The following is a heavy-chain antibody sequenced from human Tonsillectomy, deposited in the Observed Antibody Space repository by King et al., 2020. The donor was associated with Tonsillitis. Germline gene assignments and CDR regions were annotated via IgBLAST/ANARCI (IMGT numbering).Heavy chain of an antibody. CDR1: GYTFTGFY. CDR3: ARGNGDYQKTWDFDY. Sequence: VQLVESGAEVKEPGASVKVSCKASGYTFTGFYVQWGRQAPGQGLGWMGWINAKSVGTKKSQKFQGRVTMTRDTSISTAYMELNRLTSDDPAVYYCARGNGDYQKTWDFDYWGQGTLVTVSS. J-gene: IGHJ4*02. CDR2: INAKSVGT. D-gene: IGHD4-17*01. V-gene: IGHV1-2*02.